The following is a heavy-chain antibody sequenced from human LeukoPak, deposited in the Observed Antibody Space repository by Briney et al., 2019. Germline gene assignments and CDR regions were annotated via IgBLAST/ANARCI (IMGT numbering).Heavy chain of an antibody. CDR3: AKDFARYCTTSSCQERYYYYYYGMDV. CDR2: IYSGGST. Sequence: PVGSLRLSCAASGFTVSSNYISWVRQAPGKGLEWVSVIYSGGSTYYADSVKGRFTISRDNSKNTLYLQMNSLRAEDTAVYYCAKDFARYCTTSSCQERYYYYYYGMDVWGQGTTVTVSS. CDR1: GFTVSSNY. V-gene: IGHV3-66*01. D-gene: IGHD2-2*01. J-gene: IGHJ6*02.